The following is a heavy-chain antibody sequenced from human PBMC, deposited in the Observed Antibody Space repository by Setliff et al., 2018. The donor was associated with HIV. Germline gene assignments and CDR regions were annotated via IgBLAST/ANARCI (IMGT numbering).Heavy chain of an antibody. CDR2: IYHSVST. J-gene: IGHJ4*02. CDR1: GGSFSGYY. Sequence: PSETLSLTCAVYGGSFSGYYWSWIRQPPGKWLEWIGEIYHSVSTNYNPSLKSRVTISVDKSKNQFSLKLSSVTAANTAVYYCAREGLPTPYYFDYWGQGTLVTVSS. CDR3: AREGLPTPYYFDY. V-gene: IGHV4-34*01.